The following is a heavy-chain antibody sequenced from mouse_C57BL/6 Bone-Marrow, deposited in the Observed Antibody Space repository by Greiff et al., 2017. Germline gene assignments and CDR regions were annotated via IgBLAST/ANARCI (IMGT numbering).Heavy chain of an antibody. CDR3: ARHDDGRRHYFDD. Sequence: QVQLQQPGAELVKPGASVKLSCKASGYTFTSYWMHWVKQRPGQGLEWIGMIHPNSGSTNYNEKFKSKATLTVDKSSSTAYMQLSSLTSEDSAVYYCARHDDGRRHYFDDWGQGTTRTVSS. D-gene: IGHD1-1*01. V-gene: IGHV1-64*01. J-gene: IGHJ2*01. CDR2: IHPNSGST. CDR1: GYTFTSYW.